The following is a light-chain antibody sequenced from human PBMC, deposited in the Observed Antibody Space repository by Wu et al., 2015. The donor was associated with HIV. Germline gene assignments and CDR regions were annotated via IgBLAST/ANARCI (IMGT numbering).Light chain of an antibody. CDR2: KAS. CDR1: QSISSW. J-gene: IGKJ2*01. CDR3: QQYDSFSST. V-gene: IGKV1-5*03. Sequence: DIQMTQSPSTLSASVGDRVTITCRASQSISSWLAWYQQKPGKAPKLLIYKASGLQSGVPSRFSGSGSGTEFTLTISSLQPDDFATYYCQQYDSFSSTFGQGTKLEMK.